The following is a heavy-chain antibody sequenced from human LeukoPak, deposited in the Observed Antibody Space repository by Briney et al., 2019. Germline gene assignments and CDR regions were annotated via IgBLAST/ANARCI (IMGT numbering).Heavy chain of an antibody. D-gene: IGHD3-22*01. CDR1: GFTFSSYA. V-gene: IGHV3-30*04. CDR2: ISYDGSNK. CDR3: ARDGDSSGYYLDYFDY. Sequence: PGGSLRLSCAASGFTFSSYAMHWVRQAPGKGLEWVAVISYDGSNKYYADSVKGRFTISRDNSKSTLYLQMNSLRAEDTAVYYCARDGDSSGYYLDYFDYWGQGTLVTVSS. J-gene: IGHJ4*02.